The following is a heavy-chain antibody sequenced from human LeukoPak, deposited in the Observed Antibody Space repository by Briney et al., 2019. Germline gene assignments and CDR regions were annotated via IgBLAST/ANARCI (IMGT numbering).Heavy chain of an antibody. CDR2: IYYSGST. CDR3: ARREVVAVNNWFDP. V-gene: IGHV4-39*01. Sequence: SETLPLTCTVSGGSISSSSYYWGWIRQPPGKGLEWIGSIYYSGSTYHNPSLKSRVTISVDTSKSQFSLKLSSVTAADTAVYYCARREVVAVNNWFDPWGQGTLVTVSS. CDR1: GGSISSSSYY. J-gene: IGHJ5*02. D-gene: IGHD2-15*01.